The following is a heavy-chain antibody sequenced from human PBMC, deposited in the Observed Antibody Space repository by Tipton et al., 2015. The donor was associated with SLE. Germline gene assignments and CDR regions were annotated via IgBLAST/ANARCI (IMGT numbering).Heavy chain of an antibody. CDR3: AKDPQGDRPVVLDYYYFSCMDV. CDR2: IHSGVGT. CDR1: GFTFSNYA. V-gene: IGHV3-23*03. J-gene: IGHJ6*02. D-gene: IGHD3-16*01. Sequence: SLRLSCAGSGFTFSNYAMSWVRQAPGKGPEWVSVIHSGVGTFYADSVKGRFTISRDNSKNTLYLQMNGLRTEDTAIYYCAKDPQGDRPVVLDYYYFSCMDVCGQGTTVTVSS.